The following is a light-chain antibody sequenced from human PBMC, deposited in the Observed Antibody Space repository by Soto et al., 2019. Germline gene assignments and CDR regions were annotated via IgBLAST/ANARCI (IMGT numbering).Light chain of an antibody. CDR2: VAS. CDR3: QQSYSTPYT. V-gene: IGKV1-39*01. Sequence: DIQMTQSPSSLSASVGDRVTITCRASQSISSNLNWYQQKPGEAPKLLTYVASSLQSGVPSRFSGSESGTDYTLTISSLQPDDFGTYYCQQSYSTPYTFGQGTKLEIK. CDR1: QSISSN. J-gene: IGKJ2*01.